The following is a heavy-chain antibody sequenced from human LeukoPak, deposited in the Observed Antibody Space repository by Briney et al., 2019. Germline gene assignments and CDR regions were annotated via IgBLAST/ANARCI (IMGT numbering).Heavy chain of an antibody. CDR3: ARAGYYGDDAFDL. Sequence: GGSLRLSCAGSGFTIGSYWMCWVRQAPGKGLEWVANIRQDGSEKYYVDSVKGRLTISRDNAKNSLYLQMNSLRAEDTGIYYCARAGYYGDDAFDLWGQGTMVTVSS. D-gene: IGHD2/OR15-2a*01. V-gene: IGHV3-7*01. J-gene: IGHJ3*01. CDR2: IRQDGSEK. CDR1: GFTIGSYW.